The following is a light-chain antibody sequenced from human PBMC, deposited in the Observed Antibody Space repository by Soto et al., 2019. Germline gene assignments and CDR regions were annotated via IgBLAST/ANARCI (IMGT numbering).Light chain of an antibody. Sequence: EIVMTQSPATLSVSPGERATLFCRASQSVSNNFAWYQQKPGQAPRLLVYGASTRATGVPDRFSGSGSGTDFTLTISGLQSDDFGVYYCQQYHKWPHSTLGQGTKVDLK. J-gene: IGKJ1*01. CDR1: QSVSNN. V-gene: IGKV3-15*01. CDR2: GAS. CDR3: QQYHKWPHST.